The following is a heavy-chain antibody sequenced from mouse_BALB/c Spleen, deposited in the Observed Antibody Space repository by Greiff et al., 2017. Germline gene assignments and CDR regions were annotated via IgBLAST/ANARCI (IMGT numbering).Heavy chain of an antibody. V-gene: IGHV1-63*02. CDR2: IYPGGGYT. CDR3: ARNYGSRFDY. J-gene: IGHJ2*01. Sequence: QVQLKESGPELEKPGASVKISCKASGYSFTGYWLGWVKQRPGHGLEWIGDIYPGGGYTNYNEKFKGKATLTADTSSSTAYMQLSSLTSEDSAVYFCARNYGSRFDYWGQGTTLTVSS. D-gene: IGHD1-1*01. CDR1: GYSFTGYW.